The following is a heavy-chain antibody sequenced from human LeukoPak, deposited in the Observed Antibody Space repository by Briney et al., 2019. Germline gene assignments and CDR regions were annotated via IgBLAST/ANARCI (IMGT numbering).Heavy chain of an antibody. J-gene: IGHJ4*02. Sequence: PSETLSLTCTVSGGSISNSSYYWGWIRQPPGKGLEWIGSIYYSGSTYYNPSLKSRVTISVDTSKNQFSLKLSSVTAADTAVYYCAGNLLLWFGEVRNSPFDYWGQGTLVTVSS. CDR3: AGNLLLWFGEVRNSPFDY. CDR1: GGSISNSSYY. D-gene: IGHD3-10*01. V-gene: IGHV4-39*01. CDR2: IYYSGST.